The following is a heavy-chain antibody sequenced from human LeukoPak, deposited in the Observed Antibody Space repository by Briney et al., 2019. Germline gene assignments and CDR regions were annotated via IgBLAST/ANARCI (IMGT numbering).Heavy chain of an antibody. V-gene: IGHV3-74*01. Sequence: GGSLRLSCAASGFTFSSYWMHWVRQAPGKGLVWVSRINSDGSSTTYADSVKGRFTISRDNAKNTLYLQMNSLRAEDTAVYYCATEPYLYYYDSSGYLDYWGQGTLVTVSS. D-gene: IGHD3-22*01. J-gene: IGHJ4*02. CDR1: GFTFSSYW. CDR3: ATEPYLYYYDSSGYLDY. CDR2: INSDGSST.